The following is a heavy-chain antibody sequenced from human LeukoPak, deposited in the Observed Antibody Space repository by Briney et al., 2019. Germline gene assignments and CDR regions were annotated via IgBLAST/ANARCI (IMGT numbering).Heavy chain of an antibody. J-gene: IGHJ4*02. V-gene: IGHV1-69*02. D-gene: IGHD2-2*01. Sequence: SVKVSCKASGVTFSSYTISWVRQAPGRGLEWMGRIIPILGIANYAQTFQGRVTITADKSTSTAYMELSSLRSEDTAVYYCASSGVIEYQLLGVYYFDYWGQGTLVTVSS. CDR2: IIPILGIA. CDR1: GVTFSSYT. CDR3: ASSGVIEYQLLGVYYFDY.